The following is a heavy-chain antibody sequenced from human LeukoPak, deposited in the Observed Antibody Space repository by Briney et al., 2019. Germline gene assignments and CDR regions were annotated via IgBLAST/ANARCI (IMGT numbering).Heavy chain of an antibody. J-gene: IGHJ5*02. D-gene: IGHD2-2*01. CDR2: IYYSGST. Sequence: SETLSLTCTVSGGSISSSSYYWGWIRQPPGKGLEWIGSIYYSGSTYYNPSLKSRVTISVDTSKNQFSLKLSSVTAADTAVYYCARDGSVSSTSREGFDPWGQGTLVTVSS. CDR3: ARDGSVSSTSREGFDP. CDR1: GGSISSSSYY. V-gene: IGHV4-39*07.